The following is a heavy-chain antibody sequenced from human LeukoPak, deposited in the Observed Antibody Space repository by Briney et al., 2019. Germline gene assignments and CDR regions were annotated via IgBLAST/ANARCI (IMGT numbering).Heavy chain of an antibody. CDR2: IYYSGST. Sequence: SETLSLTCTVSGGSISSYYWSWIRQPPGRGLEWIGYIYYSGSTNYNPSLKSRVTISVDTSKNQFSLKLSSVTAADTAVYYCAREGGYSYGYRPDYFDYWGQGTLVTVSS. D-gene: IGHD5-18*01. CDR1: GGSISSYY. CDR3: AREGGYSYGYRPDYFDY. J-gene: IGHJ4*02. V-gene: IGHV4-59*01.